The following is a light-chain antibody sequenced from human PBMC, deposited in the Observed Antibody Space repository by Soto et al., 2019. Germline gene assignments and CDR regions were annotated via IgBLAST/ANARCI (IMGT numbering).Light chain of an antibody. J-gene: IGLJ2*01. CDR3: EAWDGSLNAVL. CDR1: SSNIGTNT. V-gene: IGLV1-44*01. Sequence: QAVVTQPPSASGTPGQRVTISCSGSSSNIGTNTVNWYQHLPGSAPKLLIYSNNQRPSGVPDRFSGSQSGTSASLAISGLQPDDDADYYCEAWDGSLNAVLFGGGTKLTVL. CDR2: SNN.